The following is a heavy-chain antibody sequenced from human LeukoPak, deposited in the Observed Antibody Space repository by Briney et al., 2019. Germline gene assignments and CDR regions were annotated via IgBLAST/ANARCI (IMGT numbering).Heavy chain of an antibody. CDR3: ARRLGQWLGPTAY. J-gene: IGHJ4*02. Sequence: ASVKVSCKASGYTFTGYYMHWVRRAPGQGLEWMGWINPNSGGTNYAQKFQGRVTMTRDMSISTAYMELSRLRSDDTAVYYCARRLGQWLGPTAYWGQGTLVTVSS. CDR2: INPNSGGT. CDR1: GYTFTGYY. V-gene: IGHV1-2*02. D-gene: IGHD6-19*01.